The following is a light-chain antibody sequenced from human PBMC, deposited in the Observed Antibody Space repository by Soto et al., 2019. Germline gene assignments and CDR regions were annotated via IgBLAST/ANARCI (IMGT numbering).Light chain of an antibody. CDR3: QQYGTSPPWT. CDR2: GAS. V-gene: IGKV3-20*01. CDR1: QSVSSSH. J-gene: IGKJ1*01. Sequence: EIVLTQSPGTLSLSPGERATLSCRASQSVSSSHLAWYQQKLGQAPRLLIYGASSRATGIPYRFSGSGSGTDFILTISRLEPEDFAVYYCQQYGTSPPWTFGQGTKVEIK.